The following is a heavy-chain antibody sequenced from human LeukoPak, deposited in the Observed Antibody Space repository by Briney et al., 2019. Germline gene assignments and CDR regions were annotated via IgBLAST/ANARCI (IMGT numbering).Heavy chain of an antibody. V-gene: IGHV1-8*02. D-gene: IGHD3-10*01. J-gene: IGHJ5*02. CDR2: MNPNSGNT. CDR1: GGTFSSYA. Sequence: ASVKVSCKASGGTFSSYAINWVRQATGQGLEWMGWMNPNSGNTGYAQKFQGRVTMTRNTSISTAYMELSSLRSEDTAVYYCANEAVWFGELAFDPWGQGTLVTVSS. CDR3: ANEAVWFGELAFDP.